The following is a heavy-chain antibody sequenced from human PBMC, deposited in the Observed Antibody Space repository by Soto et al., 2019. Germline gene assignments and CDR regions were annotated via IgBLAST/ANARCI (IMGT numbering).Heavy chain of an antibody. Sequence: PGGSLRLSCAASGFTFSSYAMSWVRQAPGKGLEWVSAISGSGGSTYYADSVKGRFTISRDNSKNTLYLQMNSLRAEDTAVYYCATCAREQWLVSSFYYYGMDVWGQGTTVTVSS. V-gene: IGHV3-23*01. CDR2: ISGSGGST. CDR3: ATCAREQWLVSSFYYYGMDV. J-gene: IGHJ6*02. D-gene: IGHD6-19*01. CDR1: GFTFSSYA.